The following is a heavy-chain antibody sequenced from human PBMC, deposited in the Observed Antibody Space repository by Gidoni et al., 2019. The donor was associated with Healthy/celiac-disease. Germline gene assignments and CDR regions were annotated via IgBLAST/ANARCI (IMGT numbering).Heavy chain of an antibody. J-gene: IGHJ5*02. D-gene: IGHD3-22*01. CDR2: MSGRGGST. CDR3: AKDMYYYDSSGPLWFDP. V-gene: IGHV3-23*01. CDR1: GFTFSSYA. Sequence: EVQLLESGGGLVQPGGSLRLSCAASGFTFSSYAMSWVRQAPGKGLGWVSAMSGRGGSTYYADSVKGRFTISRDNSKNTLYLQMNSLRAEDTAVYYCAKDMYYYDSSGPLWFDPWGQGTLVTVSS.